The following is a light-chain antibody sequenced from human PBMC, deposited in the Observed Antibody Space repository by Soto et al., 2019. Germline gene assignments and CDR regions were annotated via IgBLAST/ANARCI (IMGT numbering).Light chain of an antibody. CDR1: QDTGNY. Sequence: DIQMTQSPSSLSASVGDRVTIACQASQDTGNYVNWYQQKPGKAPKLLIYDVSNLETGVPYRFSGSGSGTDFTFTISSLQAEDIAIYYCQQYGNLPFTFGPGTKVDIK. CDR3: QQYGNLPFT. CDR2: DVS. J-gene: IGKJ3*01. V-gene: IGKV1-33*01.